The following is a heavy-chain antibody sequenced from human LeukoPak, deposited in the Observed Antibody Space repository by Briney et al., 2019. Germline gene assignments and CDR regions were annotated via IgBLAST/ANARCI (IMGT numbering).Heavy chain of an antibody. J-gene: IGHJ4*02. CDR2: IYSGGST. D-gene: IGHD4-17*01. V-gene: IGHV3-66*01. CDR3: AREDGDYVVDY. CDR1: GFTVSSNY. Sequence: GGSLRLSCAASGFTVSSNYMSWVRQAPGKGLEWVSVIYSGGSTYYADSVKGRFTISRDNSRNTLYLQMNSLRAEDTAVYYCAREDGDYVVDYWGQGTLVTVSS.